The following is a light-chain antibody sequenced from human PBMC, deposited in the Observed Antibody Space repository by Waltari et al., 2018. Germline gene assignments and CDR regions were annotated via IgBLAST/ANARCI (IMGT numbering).Light chain of an antibody. V-gene: IGKV2-30*01. CDR3: MQATHWPVT. CDR2: KVS. CDR1: QSLVYTDGISS. Sequence: EVGLTQSTLSLRVTLGQPASISCRSSQSLVYTDGISSLNWFHQRPGQAPRRLIYKVSIRDSGAPDRFSGSGSGTEFTLMISSVEADDVGVYFCMQATHWPVTFGQGTRLE. J-gene: IGKJ5*01.